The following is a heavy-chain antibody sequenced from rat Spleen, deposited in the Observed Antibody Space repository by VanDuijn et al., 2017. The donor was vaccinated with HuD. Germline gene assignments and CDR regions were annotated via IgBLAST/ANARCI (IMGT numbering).Heavy chain of an antibody. J-gene: IGHJ4*01. Sequence: EVQLVESGGGLVQPGRSLKLSCVASGFTFNNYWMSWIRQAPGKGLEWVSSITNTGDNGFYPDSVKGRFTISRDNAQNTLYLQMDSLRSEDTATYYCTTDRPGALMEAWGQGASVTVSS. D-gene: IGHD5-1*01. CDR2: ITNTGDNG. CDR1: GFTFNNYW. CDR3: TTDRPGALMEA. V-gene: IGHV5-31*01.